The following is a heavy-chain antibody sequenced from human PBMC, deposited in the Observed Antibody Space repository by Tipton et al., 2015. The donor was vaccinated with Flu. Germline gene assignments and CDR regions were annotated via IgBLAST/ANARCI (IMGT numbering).Heavy chain of an antibody. CDR3: ARGQRLDQLLEDYYYGMDV. CDR2: MNPNSGNT. CDR1: GYTFTSYD. D-gene: IGHD2-2*01. V-gene: IGHV1-8*01. J-gene: IGHJ6*02. Sequence: QVQLVQSGAEVKKPGASVKVSCKASGYTFTSYDINWVRQATGQGLEWMGWMNPNSGNTGYAQKFQGRVTMTRNTSISTAYMELSSLRSEDTAVYYCARGQRLDQLLEDYYYGMDVWGQGTTVTVSS.